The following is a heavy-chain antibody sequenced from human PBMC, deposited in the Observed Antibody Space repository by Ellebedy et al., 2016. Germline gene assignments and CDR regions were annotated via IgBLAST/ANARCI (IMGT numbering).Heavy chain of an antibody. Sequence: SLKISXVASGFTFDDFGMHWVRQPPGKGLEWVSSIGWSGFSIAYADSVKGRFTISRDNAKNSLYLQMNSLRPEDTALYFCAKAPYTSSSDDYFDTWGQGTLVTVSS. CDR3: AKAPYTSSSDDYFDT. J-gene: IGHJ4*02. CDR2: IGWSGFSI. CDR1: GFTFDDFG. V-gene: IGHV3-9*01. D-gene: IGHD6-6*01.